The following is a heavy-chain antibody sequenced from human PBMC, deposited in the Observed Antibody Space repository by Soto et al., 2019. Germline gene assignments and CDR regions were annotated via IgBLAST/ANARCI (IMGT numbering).Heavy chain of an antibody. D-gene: IGHD3-9*01. CDR2: INHSGST. V-gene: IGHV4-34*01. J-gene: IGHJ3*02. Sequence: SETLSLTCTVSGGSISSYYWSWIRQPPGKGLEWIGEINHSGSTNYNPSLKSRVTISVDTSKNQFSLKLSSVTAADTAVYYCARLMRLVTQKTDAIDIWGQGTMVTVSS. CDR1: GGSISSYY. CDR3: ARLMRLVTQKTDAIDI.